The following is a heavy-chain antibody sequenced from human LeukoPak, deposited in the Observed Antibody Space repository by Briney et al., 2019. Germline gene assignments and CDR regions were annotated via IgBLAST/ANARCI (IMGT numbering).Heavy chain of an antibody. Sequence: ASETLSLTCAVYGGSFSGYYWSWIRQPPGKGLEWIGVINHSGSTNYNPSLKSRVTISVDTSKNQFSLKLSSVTAADTAVYYCARLVYSSSSVSFDYWGQGTLVTVSS. J-gene: IGHJ4*02. CDR1: GGSFSGYY. V-gene: IGHV4-34*01. D-gene: IGHD6-6*01. CDR2: INHSGST. CDR3: ARLVYSSSSVSFDY.